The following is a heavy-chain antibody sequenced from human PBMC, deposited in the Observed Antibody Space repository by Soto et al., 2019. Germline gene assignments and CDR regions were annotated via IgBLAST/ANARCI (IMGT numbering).Heavy chain of an antibody. J-gene: IGHJ4*02. Sequence: QLQLQESGSGLVKPSQTLSLTCAVSGGSISSGGYSWSWIRQPPGKGLEWIGYIYHSGSTYYNPCLKSRVTLSVDRSKNQFSLKLSSVTAADTAVYYCARTYYYGSGSYPAPYYFDYWGQGTLVTVSS. CDR1: GGSISSGGYS. V-gene: IGHV4-30-2*01. D-gene: IGHD3-10*01. CDR2: IYHSGST. CDR3: ARTYYYGSGSYPAPYYFDY.